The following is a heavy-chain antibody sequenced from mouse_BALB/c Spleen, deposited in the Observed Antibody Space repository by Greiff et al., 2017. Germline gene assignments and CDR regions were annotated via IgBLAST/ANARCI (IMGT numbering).Heavy chain of an antibody. V-gene: IGHV3-2*02. J-gene: IGHJ4*01. CDR2: ISYSGST. CDR3: ARKPYYGSSYAMDY. D-gene: IGHD1-1*01. CDR1: GYSITSDYA. Sequence: EVQGVESGPGLVKPSQSLSLTCTVTGYSITSDYAWNWIRQFPGNKLEWMGYISYSGSTSYNPSLKSRISITRDTSKNQFFLQLNSVTTEDTATYYCARKPYYGSSYAMDYWGQGTSVTVSS.